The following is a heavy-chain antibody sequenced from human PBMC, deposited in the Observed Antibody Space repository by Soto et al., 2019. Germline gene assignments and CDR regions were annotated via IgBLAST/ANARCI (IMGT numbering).Heavy chain of an antibody. J-gene: IGHJ4*02. CDR1: GYTFTSYA. D-gene: IGHD3-10*01. V-gene: IGHV1-3*01. Sequence: GASVKVSCKASGYTFTSYAMHWVRQAPGQRLEWMGWINAGNGNTKYSQKFQGRVTITRDTSASTAYMELSSLRSEDTAVYYCARDSMVRGVIYPGYWGQGTLVTVSS. CDR3: ARDSMVRGVIYPGY. CDR2: INAGNGNT.